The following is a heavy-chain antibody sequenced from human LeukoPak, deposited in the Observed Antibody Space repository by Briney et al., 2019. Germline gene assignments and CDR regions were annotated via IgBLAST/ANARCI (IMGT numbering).Heavy chain of an antibody. D-gene: IGHD5-18*01. CDR3: ARQGGYFLNWFDP. J-gene: IGHJ5*02. CDR1: GASISSGPYS. CDR2: IYHTGNT. Sequence: SETLSLTCAVSGASISSGPYSWAWIRQPPGKGLEWIGYIYHTGNTYFNPSLKSRVTISLDKSNNHFSLKLSSVTAADTAVYYCARQGGYFLNWFDPWGQGTLVTVSS. V-gene: IGHV4-30-2*01.